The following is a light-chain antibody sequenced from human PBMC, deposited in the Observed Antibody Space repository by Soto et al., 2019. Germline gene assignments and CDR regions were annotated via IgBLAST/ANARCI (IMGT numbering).Light chain of an antibody. CDR1: QSVRSSH. Sequence: EIVLTQSPGTLSLSPWERATLSCRASQSVRSSHLAWYQQMPGQAPRLLIYGASNRATGIPDRFSGSGSGTDFTLTISDVEPEDFAVYYCHQRQSWPRTFGQGTKVDIK. CDR2: GAS. V-gene: IGKV3-20*01. CDR3: HQRQSWPRT. J-gene: IGKJ1*01.